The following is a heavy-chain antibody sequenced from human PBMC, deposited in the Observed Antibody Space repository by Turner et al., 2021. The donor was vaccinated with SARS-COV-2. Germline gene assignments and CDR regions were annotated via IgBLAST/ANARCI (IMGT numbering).Heavy chain of an antibody. J-gene: IGHJ4*02. D-gene: IGHD6-19*01. CDR1: GFTFSSYA. V-gene: IGHV3-30-3*01. Sequence: QVQLVESGGGVVQPGRSLRLPCAASGFTFSSYAMHWVRQAPGKGLEWVAVISYDGSNKYYADSVKGRFTISRDNSKNTLYLLMNSLRAEDTAVYYCARDSSLGGSGWPIDYWGQGTLVTVSS. CDR3: ARDSSLGGSGWPIDY. CDR2: ISYDGSNK.